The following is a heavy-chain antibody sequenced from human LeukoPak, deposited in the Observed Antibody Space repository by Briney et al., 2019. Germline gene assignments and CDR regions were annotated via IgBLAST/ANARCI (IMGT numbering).Heavy chain of an antibody. CDR3: ARDQGIFDY. CDR2: ISSSSKTI. J-gene: IGHJ4*02. V-gene: IGHV3-48*02. CDR1: GFTFSSYS. Sequence: PGRSLRLSCAASGFTFSSYSMNWVRQAPGKGLEWVSYISSSSKTIYYADSVKGRFTISRDNAKNSLYLQMNRLRDEDSAVYYCARDQGIFDYWGQGTLVTVSS.